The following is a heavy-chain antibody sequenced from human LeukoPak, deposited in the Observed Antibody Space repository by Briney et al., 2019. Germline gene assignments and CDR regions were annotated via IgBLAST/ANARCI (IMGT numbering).Heavy chain of an antibody. V-gene: IGHV5-51*01. Sequence: GESLKSSCKGSGYGFTSYWIGWVRQMPGKGLEWMGIIYPGDSDTRYSTYFQGNITISADKSISTAYLQWSSLKASDTAMYYCARPKEYCSGGNCYPDAFDIWGQGTMVTVSS. CDR1: GYGFTSYW. D-gene: IGHD2-15*01. CDR3: ARPKEYCSGGNCYPDAFDI. J-gene: IGHJ3*02. CDR2: IYPGDSDT.